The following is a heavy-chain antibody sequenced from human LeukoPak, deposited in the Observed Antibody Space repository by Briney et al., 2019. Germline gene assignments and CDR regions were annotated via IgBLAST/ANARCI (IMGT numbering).Heavy chain of an antibody. Sequence: SETLSLTCTVSGGSISSYYWSWIRQPPGKGLEWIGYIYYSGSTNYNPSLKGRVTISVDTSKNQFSLKLSSVTAADTAVYYCARDPAYCSSTSCYARGYFDYWGQGTLVTVSS. J-gene: IGHJ4*02. CDR3: ARDPAYCSSTSCYARGYFDY. V-gene: IGHV4-59*01. CDR2: IYYSGST. CDR1: GGSISSYY. D-gene: IGHD2-2*01.